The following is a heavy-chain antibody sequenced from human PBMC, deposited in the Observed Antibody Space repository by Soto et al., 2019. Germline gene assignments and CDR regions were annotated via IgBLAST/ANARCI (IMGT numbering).Heavy chain of an antibody. CDR3: AHKGGGDRILDY. Sequence: QITLKESGPTLVKPTQTLTLTCTFSGFSLSTSGVGVGWIRQPPGKALEWLALIYWDDAKHNSPSLKSRLTNTKDPSKNQVGLKMTKMDPVDTATYYCAHKGGGDRILDYWGQGTLVTVSS. D-gene: IGHD3-16*01. V-gene: IGHV2-5*02. CDR1: GFSLSTSGVG. J-gene: IGHJ4*02. CDR2: IYWDDAK.